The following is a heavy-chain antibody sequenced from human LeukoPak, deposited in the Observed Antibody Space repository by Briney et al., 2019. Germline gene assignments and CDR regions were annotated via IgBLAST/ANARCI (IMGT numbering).Heavy chain of an antibody. V-gene: IGHV3-21*01. CDR3: ATEVLIAAAGTEVDY. Sequence: GRSLRLSCAASGFSFSSYDMHWVRQAPGKGLEWVSSISSSSSYIYYADSVKGRFTISRDNAKNSLYLQMNSLRAEDTAVYYCATEVLIAAAGTEVDYWGQGTLVTVSS. CDR2: ISSSSSYI. CDR1: GFSFSSYD. J-gene: IGHJ4*02. D-gene: IGHD6-13*01.